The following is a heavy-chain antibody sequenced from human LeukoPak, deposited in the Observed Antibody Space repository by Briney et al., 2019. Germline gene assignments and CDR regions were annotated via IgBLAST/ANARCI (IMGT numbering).Heavy chain of an antibody. CDR3: ARGLLDSVFDY. CDR1: GGSISSGGYS. V-gene: IGHV4-30-2*01. D-gene: IGHD3-3*01. J-gene: IGHJ4*02. CDR2: IYHSGST. Sequence: NASQTLSLTCAVSGGSISSGGYSWSWIRQPPGKGLEWIGYIYHSGSTYYNPSLESRVTISVDRSRNQFSLKLSSVTAADTAMYYCARGLLDSVFDYWGQGTLVTVSP.